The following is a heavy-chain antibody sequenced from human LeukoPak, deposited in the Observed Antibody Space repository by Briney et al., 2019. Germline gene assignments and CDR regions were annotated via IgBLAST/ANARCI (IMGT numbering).Heavy chain of an antibody. CDR2: ISDDGSNK. CDR1: GFTFSDYG. CDR3: ARASFWGDMGHYYAMGV. D-gene: IGHD3-16*01. V-gene: IGHV3-30*03. Sequence: GGSLRLSCTASGFTFSDYGIHWVRQAPGKGLEWVAVISDDGSNKYYADSVKGRFTISRDNSENTLYLQMNSLRAEDTAVYYCARASFWGDMGHYYAMGVWGQGTTVTVSS. J-gene: IGHJ6*02.